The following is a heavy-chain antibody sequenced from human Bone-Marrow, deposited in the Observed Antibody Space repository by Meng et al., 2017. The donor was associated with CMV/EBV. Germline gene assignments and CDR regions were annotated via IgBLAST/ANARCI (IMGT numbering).Heavy chain of an antibody. CDR2: IYYSGST. CDR1: GGSISSYY. J-gene: IGHJ6*02. V-gene: IGHV4-59*04. Sequence: SETLSLTCTVSGGSISSYYWSWIRQPPGKGLEWIGYIYYSGSTYYNPSLKSRVTISVDTSKNQFSLKLSSVTAADTAVYYCARQYSSSWYEALYYYYGMDVWGQGTTVTVSS. CDR3: ARQYSSSWYEALYYYYGMDV. D-gene: IGHD6-13*01.